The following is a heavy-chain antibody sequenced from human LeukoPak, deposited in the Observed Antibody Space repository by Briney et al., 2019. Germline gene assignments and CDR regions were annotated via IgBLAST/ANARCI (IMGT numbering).Heavy chain of an antibody. CDR2: INGDGSST. J-gene: IGHJ4*02. V-gene: IGHV3-74*01. Sequence: GGSLRLSCAASGFTFSSYWMHWVRQAPGKGLVWVARINGDGSSTSYADSVKGRFTISRDNAKSTLYLEMNSLRAEDTAVYYCARFRTTSDYFDYWGQGTLVTVSS. CDR3: ARFRTTSDYFDY. D-gene: IGHD1-1*01. CDR1: GFTFSSYW.